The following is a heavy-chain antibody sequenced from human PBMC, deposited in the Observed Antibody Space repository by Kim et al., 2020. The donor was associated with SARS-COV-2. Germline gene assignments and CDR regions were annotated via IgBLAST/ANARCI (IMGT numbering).Heavy chain of an antibody. J-gene: IGHJ4*02. CDR3: GISGI. V-gene: IGHV3-7*01. Sequence: GGSLRLSCVDSGFTFNNYSVTWVRQAPGKGLEWVSNIKRDGSERYYGDSVKGRFTISRDNAESSVYLQMNSLRSEDTAVYYCGISGIWSQGTLFTVSS. CDR1: GFTFNNYS. CDR2: IKRDGSER.